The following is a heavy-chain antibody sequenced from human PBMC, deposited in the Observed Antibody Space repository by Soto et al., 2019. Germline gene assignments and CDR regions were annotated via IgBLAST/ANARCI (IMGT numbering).Heavy chain of an antibody. D-gene: IGHD3-10*01. Sequence: GASVKVSCKASGYTFSDYYIHWVRQAPGQGLEWMGWISPRSGSANFAQRFQGRVSMTRDTSITTAYMELRRLKSDDTAVYYCARGHYYGPAYGIDVWGQGTTVTVYS. CDR1: GYTFSDYY. J-gene: IGHJ6*02. CDR2: ISPRSGSA. CDR3: ARGHYYGPAYGIDV. V-gene: IGHV1-2*02.